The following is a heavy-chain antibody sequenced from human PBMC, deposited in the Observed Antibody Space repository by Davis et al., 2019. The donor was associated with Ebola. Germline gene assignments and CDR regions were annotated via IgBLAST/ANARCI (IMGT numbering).Heavy chain of an antibody. V-gene: IGHV3-30*18. CDR3: AKALGYCSGGSCYSTGYFDY. J-gene: IGHJ4*02. CDR2: ISYDGSNK. D-gene: IGHD2-15*01. CDR1: GFTFSSYW. Sequence: GGSLRLSCAASGFTFSSYWMSWVRQAPGKGLEWVAVISYDGSNKYYADSVKGRFTISRDNSKNTLYLQMNSLRAEDTAVYYCAKALGYCSGGSCYSTGYFDYWGQGTLVTVSS.